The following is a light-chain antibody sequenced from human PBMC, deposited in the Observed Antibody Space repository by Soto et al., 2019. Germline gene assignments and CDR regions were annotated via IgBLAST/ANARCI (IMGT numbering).Light chain of an antibody. CDR2: GNN. CDR3: QSYDNSLSGSRV. CDR1: SSNIGAGYD. V-gene: IGLV1-40*01. Sequence: QSVLTQPPSVSGAPGQRVTISCTGSSSNIGAGYDVHWYQQFPGTAPKLLIYGNNSRPSGVPDRFSGSKSGTSASLAITGLQAEDEADYYCQSYDNSLSGSRVFGGGTKVTVL. J-gene: IGLJ2*01.